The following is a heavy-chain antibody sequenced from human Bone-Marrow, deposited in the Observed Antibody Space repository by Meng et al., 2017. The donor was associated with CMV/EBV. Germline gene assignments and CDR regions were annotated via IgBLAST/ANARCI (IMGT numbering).Heavy chain of an antibody. V-gene: IGHV5-51*01. J-gene: IGHJ6*02. D-gene: IGHD3-10*01. CDR2: IYPYDSDA. Sequence: GEYLKISCNGSGYTFTNYWIGWVRQMPGRGLEWMGIIYPYDSDARYRPSFQGQVTFSVDKSISAAYLQWSSLEASDTAIYYCARLEVRGVMGYYYGMDVWGHGTTVTVSS. CDR3: ARLEVRGVMGYYYGMDV. CDR1: GYTFTNYW.